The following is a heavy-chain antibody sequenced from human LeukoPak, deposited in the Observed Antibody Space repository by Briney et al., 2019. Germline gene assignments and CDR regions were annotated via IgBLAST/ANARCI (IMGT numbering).Heavy chain of an antibody. V-gene: IGHV1-24*01. D-gene: IGHD2-2*01. Sequence: ASVKVSCKVSGYTLTELSMHWVRQAPGKGLEWMGGFDPEDGETIYAQKFQGRVTMTEDTSTDTAYMEPSSLRSEDTAVYYCATGAYCSSTSCYRSYYYYYYMDVWGKGTTVTVSS. CDR1: GYTLTELS. CDR3: ATGAYCSSTSCYRSYYYYYYMDV. CDR2: FDPEDGET. J-gene: IGHJ6*03.